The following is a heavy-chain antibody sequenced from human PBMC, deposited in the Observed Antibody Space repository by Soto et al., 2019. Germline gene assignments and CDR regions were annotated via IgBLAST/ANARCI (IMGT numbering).Heavy chain of an antibody. J-gene: IGHJ4*02. Sequence: SETLSLTCAVYGGSFSGYYWSWIRQPPGKGLEWIGEINHSGSTNYNPSLKSRVTISVDTSKNQFSLKLSSVTAADTAVYYCARSPEQLWLHFDYRGQGTLVTVSS. CDR3: ARSPEQLWLHFDY. CDR2: INHSGST. V-gene: IGHV4-34*01. CDR1: GGSFSGYY. D-gene: IGHD5-18*01.